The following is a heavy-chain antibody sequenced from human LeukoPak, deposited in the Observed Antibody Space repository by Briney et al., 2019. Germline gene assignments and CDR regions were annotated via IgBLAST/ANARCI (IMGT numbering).Heavy chain of an antibody. Sequence: GESLRISCKGSGYSFTSYWISWVRQMPGKGLEWMGRIVPSDSYTNYSPSFQGHVTISADKSISTAYLQWSSLKASDTAMYYCARHVFSSSSDYYYYGMDVWGQGTTVTVSS. CDR3: ARHVFSSSSDYYYYGMDV. J-gene: IGHJ6*02. D-gene: IGHD6-6*01. V-gene: IGHV5-10-1*01. CDR2: IVPSDSYT. CDR1: GYSFTSYW.